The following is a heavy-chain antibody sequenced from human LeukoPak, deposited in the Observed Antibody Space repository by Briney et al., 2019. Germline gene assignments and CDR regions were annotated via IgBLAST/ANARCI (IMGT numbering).Heavy chain of an antibody. Sequence: ASVKLSCKASGYTFTSYGISWVRQSPGQALEWMGWISAYNGNTNYAQKLQGRVTMTTDTSTSTAYMELRSLRSDDTAVYYCARVGRRYCNSTICYHGFDYGGQGTLVTVSS. V-gene: IGHV1-18*01. CDR1: GYTFTSYG. CDR3: ARVGRRYCNSTICYHGFDY. J-gene: IGHJ4*02. D-gene: IGHD2-2*01. CDR2: ISAYNGNT.